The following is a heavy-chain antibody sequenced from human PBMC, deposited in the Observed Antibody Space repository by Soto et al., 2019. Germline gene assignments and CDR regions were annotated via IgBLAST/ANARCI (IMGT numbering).Heavy chain of an antibody. CDR1: GGTFSSYA. V-gene: IGHV1-69*01. CDR2: IIPIFGTA. J-gene: IGHJ4*02. Sequence: QVPLVQSGAEVKKPGSSVKVSCKASGGTFSSYAISWVRQAPGQGLEWMGGIIPIFGTANYAQKFQGRVTITADESTRTAYMELSSLRSEATAVYYCARGRYYYDSSGYYRPTYFDYWGQGTLVTVSS. D-gene: IGHD3-22*01. CDR3: ARGRYYYDSSGYYRPTYFDY.